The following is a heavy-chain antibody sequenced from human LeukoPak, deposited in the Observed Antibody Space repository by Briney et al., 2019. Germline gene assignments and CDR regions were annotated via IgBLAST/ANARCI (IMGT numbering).Heavy chain of an antibody. Sequence: SETLSLTCAVYGVSFSGYYWSWIRQPPGKGLEWIGEINHSGSANYNPFLKSRVTISVDTSKNQFSLKLSSATAADTAVYYCARGQRNTAMVWDYYGSGSYYLGYWGQGTLVTVSS. CDR3: ARGQRNTAMVWDYYGSGSYYLGY. D-gene: IGHD3-10*01. J-gene: IGHJ4*02. V-gene: IGHV4-34*01. CDR1: GVSFSGYY. CDR2: INHSGSA.